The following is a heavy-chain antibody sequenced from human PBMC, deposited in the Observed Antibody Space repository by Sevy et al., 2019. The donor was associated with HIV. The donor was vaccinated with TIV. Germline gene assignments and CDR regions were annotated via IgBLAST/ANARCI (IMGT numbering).Heavy chain of an antibody. V-gene: IGHV3-21*01. CDR1: AFTFSGYS. Sequence: GGSLRLSCAASAFTFSGYSMNWVRQAPGKGLECVSSISSLSNYIYYADSVKGRFTISRDNAKNSLYLQMNSLRTEDTAVYYCARDPERGAVTGSLDYWGQGTLVTVSS. D-gene: IGHD6-19*01. J-gene: IGHJ4*02. CDR2: ISSLSNYI. CDR3: ARDPERGAVTGSLDY.